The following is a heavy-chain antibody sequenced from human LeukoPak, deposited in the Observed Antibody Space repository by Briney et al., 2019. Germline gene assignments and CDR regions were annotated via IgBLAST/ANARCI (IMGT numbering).Heavy chain of an antibody. CDR1: AFSFSDYW. V-gene: IGHV3-74*01. CDR2: IQSDGTTT. D-gene: IGHD3-10*01. J-gene: IGHJ4*02. Sequence: PGGSLRLSCVTSAFSFSDYWMHWVRHAPGKGLVWVSRIQSDGTTTYADSVKGRFTLSRDNAKNTFYLQMKSLRAEDTAMYFCARTLPGSFFDFWGQGSLDTVSS. CDR3: ARTLPGSFFDF.